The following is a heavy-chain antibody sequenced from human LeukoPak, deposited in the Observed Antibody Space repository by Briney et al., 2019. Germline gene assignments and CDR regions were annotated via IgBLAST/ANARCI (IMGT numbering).Heavy chain of an antibody. D-gene: IGHD4-17*01. Sequence: GESLKISCKVSGYTFTSYWIGWVRQMPGKGLEWMGIIYPSDSDPRYSPSFRGQVTISADKSISTAYLQWSSLKASDTAMYYCASHDYGDYGTFKYWGQGTLVTVSS. V-gene: IGHV5-51*01. CDR1: GYTFTSYW. CDR3: ASHDYGDYGTFKY. CDR2: IYPSDSDP. J-gene: IGHJ4*02.